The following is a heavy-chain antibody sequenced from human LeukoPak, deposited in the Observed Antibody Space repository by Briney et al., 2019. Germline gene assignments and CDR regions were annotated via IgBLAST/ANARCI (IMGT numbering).Heavy chain of an antibody. CDR3: ARVSTQAPKDITIFGVVTYTHLDYGMDV. D-gene: IGHD3-3*01. V-gene: IGHV1-69*04. CDR1: GGTFSSYA. CDR2: IIPIFGIA. Sequence: SVKVSCKASGGTFSSYAISRVRQAPGQGLEWMGRIIPIFGIANYAQKFQGRVTITADKSTSTAYMELSSLRSEDTAVYYCARVSTQAPKDITIFGVVTYTHLDYGMDVWGQGTTVTVSS. J-gene: IGHJ6*02.